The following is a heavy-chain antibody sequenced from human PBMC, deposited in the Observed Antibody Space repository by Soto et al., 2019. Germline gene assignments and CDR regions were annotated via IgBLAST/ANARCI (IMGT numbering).Heavy chain of an antibody. J-gene: IGHJ6*02. V-gene: IGHV5-51*01. CDR2: IHLGDSDT. D-gene: IGHD6-13*01. CDR3: AKPSIAAAGMSYYYGLDV. CDR1: GYTFTNYL. Sequence: GESLKISFKGSGYTFTNYLIGWVRQMPVRGLEWMGIIHLGDSDTRYSPSFQGQVTISADKSISTAYLQWNSLKASDTAMYYCAKPSIAAAGMSYYYGLDVSGQRITVTFCS.